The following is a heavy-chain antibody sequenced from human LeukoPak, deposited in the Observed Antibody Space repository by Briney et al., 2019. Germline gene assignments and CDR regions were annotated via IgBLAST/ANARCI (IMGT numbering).Heavy chain of an antibody. Sequence: SETLSLTCTVSGGSISSSSYYWGWIRQPPGKGLEWIGSIYYGGSTYYNPSLKSRVTISVDTSKNQFSLKLSSVTAADTAVYYCARSYDSSGYYPYYFDYWGQGTLVTVSS. CDR3: ARSYDSSGYYPYYFDY. D-gene: IGHD3-22*01. V-gene: IGHV4-39*01. CDR1: GGSISSSSYY. CDR2: IYYGGST. J-gene: IGHJ4*02.